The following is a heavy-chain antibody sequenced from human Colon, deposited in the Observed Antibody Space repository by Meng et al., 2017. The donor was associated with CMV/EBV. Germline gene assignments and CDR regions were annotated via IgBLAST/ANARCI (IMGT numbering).Heavy chain of an antibody. J-gene: IGHJ4*02. V-gene: IGHV3-21*01. D-gene: IGHD3-16*01. CDR1: GFIFTSYT. Sequence: GGSLRLSCAASGFIFTSYTMNWVRQAPGKGLEWVSSVSTSGRDIFYADSVKGRFTLSRDNAKNSLYLQMNSLRAEDTAVYYCARVFVITSATFYFDYWGQGTLVTVSS. CDR2: VSTSGRDI. CDR3: ARVFVITSATFYFDY.